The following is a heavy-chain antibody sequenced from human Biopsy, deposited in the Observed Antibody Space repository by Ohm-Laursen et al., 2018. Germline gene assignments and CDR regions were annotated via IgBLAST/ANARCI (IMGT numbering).Heavy chain of an antibody. CDR2: NIPILGTG. J-gene: IGHJ1*01. V-gene: IGHV1-69*06. CDR3: ATKLTGYFHH. D-gene: IGHD3-9*01. CDR1: GGTFSNYG. Sequence: SVNDSCNAPGGTFSNYGVNWVRQAPGQGLEWLGGNIPILGTGNYAQKFQDRVTVAADTSTSTATMELRSLRSDDTAVYYCATKLTGYFHHWGQGTLVIVSS.